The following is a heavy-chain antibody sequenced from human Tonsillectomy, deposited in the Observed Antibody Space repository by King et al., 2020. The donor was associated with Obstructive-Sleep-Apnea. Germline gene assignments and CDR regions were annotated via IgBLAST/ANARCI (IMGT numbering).Heavy chain of an antibody. J-gene: IGHJ3*01. CDR1: GFTFSDYY. V-gene: IGHV3-11*06. CDR2: ISSSTSYT. Sequence: VQLVEFGGGLVKPGGSLRLSCAASGFTFSDYYMSWIRQAPGKGLEWVSDISSSTSYTNYADSVKGRFTISRDNAKNSLSLQMNSRRGEDTAVYYCVRRKVTTAADAFDLWGQGTMVTVSS. CDR3: VRRKVTTAADAFDL. D-gene: IGHD4-17*01.